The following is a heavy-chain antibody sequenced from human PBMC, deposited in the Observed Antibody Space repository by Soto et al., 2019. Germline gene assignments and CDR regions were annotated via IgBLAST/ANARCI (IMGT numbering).Heavy chain of an antibody. V-gene: IGHV3-43*01. CDR3: ARETLSYGSALDV. CDR1: GFTFSNYG. CDR2: ISWNGGNT. Sequence: AGGSLRLSCVASGFTFSNYGMHWVRQAPGKGLEWVSFISWNGGNTFYADSVKGRFTISRDSSKKSVSLQINSLRSEDTALYYCARETLSYGSALDVWGQGTTVTVS. D-gene: IGHD3-16*01. J-gene: IGHJ6*02.